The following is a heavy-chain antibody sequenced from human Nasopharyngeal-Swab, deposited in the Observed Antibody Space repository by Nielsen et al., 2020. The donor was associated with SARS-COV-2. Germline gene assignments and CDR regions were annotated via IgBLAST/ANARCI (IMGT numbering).Heavy chain of an antibody. D-gene: IGHD2-2*01. V-gene: IGHV3-30-3*01. CDR2: ISYDGSDK. J-gene: IGHJ4*02. CDR1: GFTFSSYA. CDR3: ASGSPINVVPAARHPRQFDY. Sequence: GGSLRLSCAASGFTFSSYAMHWVRQAPGKGLEWVAAISYDGSDKYYADSVKGRFTISRDNSKNTLYLQMNSLRAEDTAVYYCASGSPINVVPAARHPRQFDYWGQGTLVTVSS.